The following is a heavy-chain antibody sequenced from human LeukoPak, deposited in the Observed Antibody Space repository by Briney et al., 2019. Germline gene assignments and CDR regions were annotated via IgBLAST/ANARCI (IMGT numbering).Heavy chain of an antibody. J-gene: IGHJ4*02. V-gene: IGHV1-18*01. Sequence: GASVNVSCKASVYTFTSYGISWVGQAPGRALEWMGWISAYNGNTNYAQKIQGRVTMTTDTSTSTAYMELRSLRSDDTAVYYCARDRYCSSTSCYAYHFDYWGQGTLVTVSS. CDR1: VYTFTSYG. CDR2: ISAYNGNT. CDR3: ARDRYCSSTSCYAYHFDY. D-gene: IGHD2-2*01.